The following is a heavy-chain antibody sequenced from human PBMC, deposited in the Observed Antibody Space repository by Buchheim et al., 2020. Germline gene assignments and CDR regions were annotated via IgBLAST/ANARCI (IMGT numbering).Heavy chain of an antibody. CDR3: ARDFSGWSRDY. V-gene: IGHV3-21*01. CDR2: VGSGHHT. CDR1: GFSFSPFG. J-gene: IGHJ4*02. D-gene: IGHD6-19*01. Sequence: DVQLVEPGGGLVMPGGSLTLSCVTSGFSFSPFGMTWVRQAPGKGLEWVATVGSGHHTFYADLVEGRFTVSRDNARSSVYLQLNSLRAEDTAVYFCARDFSGWSRDYWGQGTL.